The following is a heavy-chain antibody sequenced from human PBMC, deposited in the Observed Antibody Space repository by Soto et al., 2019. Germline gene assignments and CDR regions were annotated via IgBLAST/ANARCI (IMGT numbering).Heavy chain of an antibody. CDR1: GFTFSSYS. D-gene: IGHD3-10*01. J-gene: IGHJ3*02. V-gene: IGHV3-21*01. CDR3: ARDQRLWFGELYAFDI. Sequence: KSGGSLRLSCAASGFTFSSYSMNWVRQAPGKGLEWVSSISSSSSYIYYADSVKGRFTISRDNAKNSLYLQMNSLRAEDTAVYYCARDQRLWFGELYAFDIWGQGTMVTVSS. CDR2: ISSSSSYI.